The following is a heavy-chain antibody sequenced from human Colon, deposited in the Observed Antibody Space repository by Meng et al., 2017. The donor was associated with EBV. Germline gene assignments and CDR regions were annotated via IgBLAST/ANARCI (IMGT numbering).Heavy chain of an antibody. CDR2: IYHGGNT. CDR1: GASISSNNW. CDR3: ARGNAYNAPSFDY. Sequence: GQLQESGPGMGGPSGTLSLTCAVPGASISSNNWWSWVRQPPGKGLEWIGEIYHGGNTNYNPSLKSRVTISVDRSNDQFSLSLSSVTAADTAVYYCARGNAYNAPSFDYWGQGTLVTVSS. J-gene: IGHJ4*02. D-gene: IGHD5-24*01. V-gene: IGHV4-4*02.